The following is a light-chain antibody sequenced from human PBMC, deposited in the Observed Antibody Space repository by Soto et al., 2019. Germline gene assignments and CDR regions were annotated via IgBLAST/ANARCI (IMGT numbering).Light chain of an antibody. V-gene: IGKV3-15*01. J-gene: IGKJ5*01. CDR2: ATS. Sequence: EIVMTQSPATLSVSPGERATLSCRASQSVNSNLAWYQQKPGQAPRLLIYATSTRATGIPDRFSGSGSGTEFSLTISNLQSEDFAVYHCQQYDNKPPITFAQATRLVIK. CDR1: QSVNSN. CDR3: QQYDNKPPIT.